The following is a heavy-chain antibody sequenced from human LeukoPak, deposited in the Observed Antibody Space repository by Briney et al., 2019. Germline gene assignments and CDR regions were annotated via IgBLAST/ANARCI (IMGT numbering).Heavy chain of an antibody. CDR2: ISYDGSNK. Sequence: GGSLRLSCAASGFTFGIYAMNWVRQAPGKGLEWVAVISYDGSNKYYADSVKGRFTISRDNAKNSLDLQMNNLRDEDTAIYYCTKAGVVGAKAGFDNWGQGTLVTVSS. CDR1: GFTFGIYA. V-gene: IGHV3-30*18. CDR3: TKAGVVGAKAGFDN. J-gene: IGHJ4*02. D-gene: IGHD1-26*01.